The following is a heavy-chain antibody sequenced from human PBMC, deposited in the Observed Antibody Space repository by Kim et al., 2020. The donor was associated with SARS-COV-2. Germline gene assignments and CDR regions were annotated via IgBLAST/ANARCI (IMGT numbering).Heavy chain of an antibody. V-gene: IGHV3-74*01. CDR3: ARGGTSGWCAS. Sequence: TTYADSVKGRFTISRDNAKNTLYLQMNSLRAEDTAVYYCARGGTSGWCASWGQGTLVTVSS. D-gene: IGHD6-19*01. J-gene: IGHJ4*02. CDR2: T.